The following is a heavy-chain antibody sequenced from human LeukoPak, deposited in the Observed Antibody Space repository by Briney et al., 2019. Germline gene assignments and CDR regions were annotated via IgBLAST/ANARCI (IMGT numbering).Heavy chain of an antibody. CDR3: AAELVPYSNYLGDY. CDR2: IVVGSGNT. J-gene: IGHJ4*02. CDR1: GFTFTSSA. Sequence: SVKVSCKASGFTFTSSAMQWVRQARGQRLEWIGWIVVGSGNTNYAQKFQERVTITRDMSTSTAYMELSSLRSEDTAVYYCAAELVPYSNYLGDYWGQRTLVTVSS. D-gene: IGHD4-11*01. V-gene: IGHV1-58*02.